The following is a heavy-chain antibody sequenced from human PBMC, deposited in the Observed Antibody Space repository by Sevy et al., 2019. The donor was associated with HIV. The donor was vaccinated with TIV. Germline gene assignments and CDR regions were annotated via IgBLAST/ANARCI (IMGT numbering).Heavy chain of an antibody. V-gene: IGHV4-39*02. Sequence: SETLSLTCSISGGTIVSSGHYWGWIRQTPGKGLEWIGSIYYNGHTFYTPSLKSRLTISIDMSKNQFSLTLSSVTVADTAVYFCAREAGGYDYDYGMDVWGQGTTVTVSS. J-gene: IGHJ6*02. CDR3: AREAGGYDYDYGMDV. CDR2: IYYNGHT. CDR1: GGTIVSSGHY. D-gene: IGHD5-12*01.